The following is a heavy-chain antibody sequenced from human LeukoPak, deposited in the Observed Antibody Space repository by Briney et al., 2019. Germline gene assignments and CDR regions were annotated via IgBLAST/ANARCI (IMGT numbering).Heavy chain of an antibody. CDR2: ISKDWSTT. J-gene: IGHJ4*02. V-gene: IGHV3-74*01. Sequence: PGGSLRLSCAASGFTFSNFCMHWVRQAPGKGLVWVSRISKDWSTTNYADSVKGRFTISRDNARNTLYLQMNSLTAEDTALYYSAIVASSGFRIDDGGQGTLVTVSS. CDR3: AIVASSGFRIDD. CDR1: GFTFSNFC. D-gene: IGHD2-21*01.